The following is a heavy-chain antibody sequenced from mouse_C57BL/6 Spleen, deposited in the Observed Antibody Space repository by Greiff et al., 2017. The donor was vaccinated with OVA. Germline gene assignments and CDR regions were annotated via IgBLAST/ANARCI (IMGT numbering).Heavy chain of an antibody. CDR1: GYTFTSYW. D-gene: IGHD1-1*01. Sequence: QVQLQQPGAELVMPGASVKLSCKASGYTFTSYWMHWVKQRPGQGLEWIGEIDPSDSYTNYNQKFKGKSTLTVDKSSSTAYMQLSSLTSEDSAVYYCARRDTTGGAMDYWGQGTSVTVSS. CDR2: IDPSDSYT. CDR3: ARRDTTGGAMDY. V-gene: IGHV1-69*01. J-gene: IGHJ4*01.